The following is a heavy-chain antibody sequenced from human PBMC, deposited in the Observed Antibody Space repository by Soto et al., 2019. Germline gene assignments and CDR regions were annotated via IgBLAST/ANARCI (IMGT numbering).Heavy chain of an antibody. CDR2: IYSGGST. CDR1: GFSITTYC. Sequence: KPSETLSLTCTVSGFSITTYCWSLILQPAGKGLEWIGRIYSGGSTNYNPSLRSRVTVSVDMSKNQFSPKLSSVTAADTDVYYCARGTGGLGEFSIDYWGQRTLVTVSS. V-gene: IGHV4-4*07. CDR3: ARGTGGLGEFSIDY. J-gene: IGHJ4*02. D-gene: IGHD3-10*01.